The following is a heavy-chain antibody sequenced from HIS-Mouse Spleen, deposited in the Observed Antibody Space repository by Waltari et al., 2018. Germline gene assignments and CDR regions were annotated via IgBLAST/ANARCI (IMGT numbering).Heavy chain of an antibody. V-gene: IGHV3-30*03. D-gene: IGHD6-6*01. CDR3: ASHHIAALDY. J-gene: IGHJ4*02. Sequence: VQLVESVGGLVNPGGSLRLSCAASGFRRSSYRMNWVRQATGKGLEWVAVISYDGRNKYYADSVKGRFTISRDNSTNTLYLQMNSLRAEDTAVYYCASHHIAALDYWGQGTLVTVSS. CDR1: GFRRSSYR. CDR2: ISYDGRNK.